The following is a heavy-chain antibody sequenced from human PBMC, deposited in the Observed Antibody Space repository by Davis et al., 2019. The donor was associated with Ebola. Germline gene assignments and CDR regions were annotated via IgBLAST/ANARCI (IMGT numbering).Heavy chain of an antibody. CDR1: GDSVSSGG. J-gene: IGHJ4*02. CDR3: ARGWLRSGLDY. V-gene: IGHV6-1*01. D-gene: IGHD5-12*01. Sequence: HSQTLSLTCAISGDSVSSGGWNWIRQSPSRGLEWLGRTYYNSKWYNEYAVSVKSRISINPDTSKNQVSLHLNSVTAEDTAVYYCARGWLRSGLDYWGQGILVTVSS. CDR2: TYYNSKWYN.